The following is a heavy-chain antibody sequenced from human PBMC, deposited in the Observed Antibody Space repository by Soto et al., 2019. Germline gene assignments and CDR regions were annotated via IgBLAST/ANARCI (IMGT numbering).Heavy chain of an antibody. D-gene: IGHD4-17*01. CDR3: ASGPRAIRSLFYGMDV. CDR2: ISSSSSYI. Sequence: EVQLVESGGGLVKPGGSLRLSCAASGFTFSSYSMNWVRQAPGKGLEWVSSISSSSSYIYYADSVKGRFTIPRDNAKNSLYLQMNSLRAEDTAVYYCASGPRAIRSLFYGMDVWGQGTTVTVSS. V-gene: IGHV3-21*01. CDR1: GFTFSSYS. J-gene: IGHJ6*02.